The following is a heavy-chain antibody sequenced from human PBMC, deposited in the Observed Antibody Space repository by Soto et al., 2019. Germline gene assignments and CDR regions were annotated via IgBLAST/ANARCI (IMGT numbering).Heavy chain of an antibody. CDR1: GGSIRSSGFY. CDR3: ARRLWGITGTPGRRVGWFDP. D-gene: IGHD1-20*01. CDR2: LSSTGSP. Sequence: KPSHTLSLTCSVSGGSIRSSGFYWGWVRQPPGKGLEWIGSLSSTGSPSYNPSLKNRVTISGDMSKNQLALKLDSVSSADTASYYCARRLWGITGTPGRRVGWFDPWGQGALVTVS. J-gene: IGHJ5*02. V-gene: IGHV4-39*01.